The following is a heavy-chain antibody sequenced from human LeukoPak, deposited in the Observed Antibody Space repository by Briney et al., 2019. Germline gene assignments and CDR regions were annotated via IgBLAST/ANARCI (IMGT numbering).Heavy chain of an antibody. CDR2: INPNSGGT. J-gene: IGHJ4*02. V-gene: IGHV1-2*02. D-gene: IGHD2-2*01. CDR3: ARLEYCSSTSCYAERAFGTVENHFDY. CDR1: GYTFTGYY. Sequence: ASVKVSCKASGYTFTGYYIHWVRQAPGQGLEWMGWINPNSGGTNYAQKFQGRVTMTRDTSISTAYMELSRLRSDDTAVYYCARLEYCSSTSCYAERAFGTVENHFDYWGQGTLVTVSS.